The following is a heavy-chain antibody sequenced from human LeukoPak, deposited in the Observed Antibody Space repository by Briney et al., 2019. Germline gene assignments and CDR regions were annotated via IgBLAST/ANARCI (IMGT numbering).Heavy chain of an antibody. Sequence: ASVTVSCKASGYTFTGYYMHWVRQAPGQGLEWMGWINPNSGGTNYAQKFQGRVTMTRDTSISTAYMELSRLRSDDTAVYYCARVQWGSSWRGGFDYWGQGTLVTVSS. V-gene: IGHV1-2*02. CDR2: INPNSGGT. CDR1: GYTFTGYY. J-gene: IGHJ4*02. CDR3: ARVQWGSSWRGGFDY. D-gene: IGHD6-13*01.